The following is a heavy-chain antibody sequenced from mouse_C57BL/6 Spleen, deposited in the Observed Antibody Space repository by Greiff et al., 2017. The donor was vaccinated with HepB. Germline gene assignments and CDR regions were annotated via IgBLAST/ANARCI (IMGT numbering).Heavy chain of an antibody. V-gene: IGHV5-16*01. D-gene: IGHD2-4*01. J-gene: IGHJ2*01. CDR2: INYDGSST. CDR1: GFTFSDYY. Sequence: EVHLVESEGGLVQPGSSMKLSCTASGFTFSDYYMAWVRQVPEKGLEWVANINYDGSSTYYLDSLKSRFIISRDNAKNILYLQMSSLKSEDTATYNCARDHDYDAGYFDYWGQGTTLTVSS. CDR3: ARDHDYDAGYFDY.